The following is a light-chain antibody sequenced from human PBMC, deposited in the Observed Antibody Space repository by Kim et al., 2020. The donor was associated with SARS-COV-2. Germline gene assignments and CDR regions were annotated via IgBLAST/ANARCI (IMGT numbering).Light chain of an antibody. V-gene: IGLV2-14*03. J-gene: IGLJ3*02. Sequence: QSALTQPASVSGSPGQSVTISCTGTSSDVGAYNYVSWYQQHPGKAPKLMIYDVTNRPSGVSNRFSGSKSGNTASLSISGLQAEDEADYYCSSYSSSSPRVFGAGTKLTVL. CDR1: SSDVGAYNY. CDR3: SSYSSSSPRV. CDR2: DVT.